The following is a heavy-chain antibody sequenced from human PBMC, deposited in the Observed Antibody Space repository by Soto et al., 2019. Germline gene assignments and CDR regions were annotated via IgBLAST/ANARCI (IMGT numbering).Heavy chain of an antibody. D-gene: IGHD3-22*01. Sequence: PVGSLRLSFAASGFTFSSYAMSWVRQAPGKGLEWVSAISGSGGSTYYADSVKGRFTISRDNSKNTLYLQMNSLRAEDTAVYYCAKVCDDDYSSGYYHFDDWGKGTLVTV. CDR3: AKVCDDDYSSGYYHFDD. CDR2: ISGSGGST. J-gene: IGHJ4*01. CDR1: GFTFSSYA. V-gene: IGHV3-23*01.